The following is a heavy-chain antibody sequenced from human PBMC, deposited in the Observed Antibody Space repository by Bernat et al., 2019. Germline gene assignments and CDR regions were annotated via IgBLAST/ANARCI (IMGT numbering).Heavy chain of an antibody. CDR3: ARVPPPKYDIWTGYVADYYYYSMDV. CDR2: IYYSGST. V-gene: IGHV4-59*01. CDR1: GGSISSYY. D-gene: IGHD3-9*01. J-gene: IGHJ6*02. Sequence: QVQLQESGPGLVKPSETLSLTCTVSGGSISSYYWSWIRLPPGKGLEWIWYIYYSGSTNYNPSLKSRVTISVDTSKNQFSLKLSSVTAADTAVYYCARVPPPKYDIWTGYVADYYYYSMDVWGQGTTVTVSS.